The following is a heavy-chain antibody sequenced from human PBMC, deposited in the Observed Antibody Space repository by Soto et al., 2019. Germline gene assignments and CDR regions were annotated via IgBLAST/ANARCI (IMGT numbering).Heavy chain of an antibody. V-gene: IGHV1-2*04. J-gene: IGHJ4*02. Sequence: GASVKVSCKASGYTFTGYYMHWVRQAPGQGLEWMGWINPNSGGTNYAQKFQGWVTMTRDTSISTAYMELSRLRSDDTAVYYCARGSIAAAGTFDYWGQGTLVTSPQ. D-gene: IGHD6-13*01. CDR3: ARGSIAAAGTFDY. CDR1: GYTFTGYY. CDR2: INPNSGGT.